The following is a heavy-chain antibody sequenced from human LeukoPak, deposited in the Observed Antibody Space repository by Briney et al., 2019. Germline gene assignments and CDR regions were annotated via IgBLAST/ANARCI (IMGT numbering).Heavy chain of an antibody. CDR1: GYSISSGYY. D-gene: IGHD3-10*01. CDR2: IYTSGST. Sequence: PSETLSLTCTVSGYSISSGYYWSWIRQPAGKGLEWIGRIYTSGSTNYNPSLKSRVTMSVDTSKNQFSLKLSSVTAADTAVYYCARDYGSGSYPWYFDLWGRGTLVTVSS. CDR3: ARDYGSGSYPWYFDL. V-gene: IGHV4-4*07. J-gene: IGHJ2*01.